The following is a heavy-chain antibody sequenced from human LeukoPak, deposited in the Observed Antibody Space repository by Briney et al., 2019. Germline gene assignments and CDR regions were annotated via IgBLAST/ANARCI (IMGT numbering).Heavy chain of an antibody. CDR1: GGSISSSSYY. Sequence: SETLSLTCTVSGGSISSSSYYWGWIRQPPGKGLEWIGSIYYSGSTYYNPSLKSRVTISVDTSKNQFSLKLSSVTAADTAVYYCASRPLTTVTDYWFDPWGQGTLVTVPS. CDR2: IYYSGST. J-gene: IGHJ5*02. D-gene: IGHD4-17*01. V-gene: IGHV4-39*01. CDR3: ASRPLTTVTDYWFDP.